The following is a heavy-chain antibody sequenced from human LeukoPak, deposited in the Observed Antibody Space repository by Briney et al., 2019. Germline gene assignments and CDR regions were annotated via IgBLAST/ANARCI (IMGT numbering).Heavy chain of an antibody. V-gene: IGHV4-59*08. CDR2: IYYSGST. CDR3: ARTRIAAAGEDFDY. D-gene: IGHD6-13*01. CDR1: GGSISSYY. J-gene: IGHJ4*02. Sequence: SETLSLTCTVSGGSISSYYWSWIRQPPGKGLEWIGYIYYSGSTNYNPSLKSRVTISVDTSKNQFSLKLSSVTAADTAVYYCARTRIAAAGEDFDYWGQGTLVTVSS.